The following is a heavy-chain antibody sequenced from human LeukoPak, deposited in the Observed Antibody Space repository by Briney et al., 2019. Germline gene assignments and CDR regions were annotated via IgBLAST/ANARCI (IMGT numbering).Heavy chain of an antibody. V-gene: IGHV4-30-4*08. Sequence: KSSETLSLTCTVSGGSISSGDSYWSWLRQPPGKGWEWIGYIYYSGSTYYNPSLKSRVTITVNTSKNQFSLKLSSVTAADTSVDYCARGGYDILTGYRPFDYWGQGTLVTVSS. J-gene: IGHJ4*02. CDR2: IYYSGST. CDR3: ARGGYDILTGYRPFDY. D-gene: IGHD3-9*01. CDR1: GGSISSGDSY.